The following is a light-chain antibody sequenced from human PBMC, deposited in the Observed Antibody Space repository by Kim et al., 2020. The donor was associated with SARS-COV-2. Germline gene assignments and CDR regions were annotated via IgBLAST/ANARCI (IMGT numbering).Light chain of an antibody. CDR2: DND. J-gene: IGLJ2*01. CDR3: ATWDNSLNGLV. CDR1: NSNIVKNY. V-gene: IGLV1-51*01. Sequence: GQKVTISCSGSNSNIVKNYVSWYQQLPGTAPKLLIYDNDKRHSGIPDRFSGSKSGTSATLDITGLQTGDEADYYCATWDNSLNGLVFGGGTQLTVL.